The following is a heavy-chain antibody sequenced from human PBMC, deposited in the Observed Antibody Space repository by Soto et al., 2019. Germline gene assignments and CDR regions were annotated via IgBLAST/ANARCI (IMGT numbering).Heavy chain of an antibody. CDR1: VFSFGTYA. Sequence: VGSLSLSCVSSVFSFGTYAMTCVRQFPGKWLEWVSTISGGIGSTFYADSVKGRFTISRDISKKMLFLHMNGLRGEDTGTYYCAKGDARYFDYWGRGTLVTVSS. CDR2: ISGGIGST. J-gene: IGHJ4*02. D-gene: IGHD2-21*02. V-gene: IGHV3-23*01. CDR3: AKGDARYFDY.